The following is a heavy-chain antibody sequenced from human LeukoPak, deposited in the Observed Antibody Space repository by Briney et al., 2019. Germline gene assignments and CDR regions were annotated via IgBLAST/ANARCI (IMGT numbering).Heavy chain of an antibody. J-gene: IGHJ4*02. CDR3: ARGERVYSYVTHY. V-gene: IGHV1-69*05. CDR2: IIPIFGTA. CDR1: GGTFISYA. D-gene: IGHD5-18*01. Sequence: ASVKVSCKASGGTFISYAISWVRQAPGQGLEWMGGIIPIFGTANYAQKFQGRVTITTDESTSTAYMELSSLRSEDTAVYYCARGERVYSYVTHYWGQGTPVTVSS.